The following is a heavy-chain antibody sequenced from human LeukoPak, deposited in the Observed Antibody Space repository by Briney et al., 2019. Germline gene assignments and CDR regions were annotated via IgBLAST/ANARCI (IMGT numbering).Heavy chain of an antibody. CDR3: ARGAYCGANCYSYFDY. V-gene: IGHV4-59*01. Sequence: PSETLSLTCTVSGGSISSYFWIWIRQPPGKGLEWIGYIYYSGSTNYNPSVKSRVTISLGTPKNQFSLKLSSVTAADTAVYFCARGAYCGANCYSYFDYWGQGTLVTVSS. CDR2: IYYSGST. D-gene: IGHD2-21*01. J-gene: IGHJ4*02. CDR1: GGSISSYF.